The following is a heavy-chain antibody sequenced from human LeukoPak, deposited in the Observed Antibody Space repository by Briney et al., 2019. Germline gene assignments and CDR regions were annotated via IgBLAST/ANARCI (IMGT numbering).Heavy chain of an antibody. CDR3: AKVRLEGTTYYYYYGMDV. Sequence: PGRSLRLSCAASGLTFSSYGMHWVRQAPGKGLEWVAVISYDGSYKYYADSVKGRFTISRDNSKNTLYLQMNSLRAEDAAVYYCAKVRLEGTTYYYYYGMDVWGQGTTVTVSS. V-gene: IGHV3-30*18. CDR1: GLTFSSYG. J-gene: IGHJ6*02. D-gene: IGHD1-7*01. CDR2: ISYDGSYK.